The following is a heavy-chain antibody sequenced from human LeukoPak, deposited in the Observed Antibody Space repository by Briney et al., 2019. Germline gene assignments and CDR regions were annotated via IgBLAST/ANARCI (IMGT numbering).Heavy chain of an antibody. J-gene: IGHJ4*02. Sequence: ASVKVSCKASGYTFTSYAMNWVRQAPGQGLEWMGWINPNSGGTNYAQKFQGRVTMTRDTSISTAYMDLSRLRSDDTAVYYCARETYYASGRLYNRIDYWGQGTLVTVSS. V-gene: IGHV1-2*02. D-gene: IGHD3-10*01. CDR1: GYTFTSYA. CDR2: INPNSGGT. CDR3: ARETYYASGRLYNRIDY.